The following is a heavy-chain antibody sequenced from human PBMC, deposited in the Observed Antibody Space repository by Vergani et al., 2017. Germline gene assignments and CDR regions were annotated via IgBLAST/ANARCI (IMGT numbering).Heavy chain of an antibody. D-gene: IGHD3-10*01. Sequence: QVQLVQSGAEVKKPGSSVKVSCKASGGTFSSYAISWVRQAPGQGLEWMGGIIPIFGTANYAQKFQGRVTITADESTSTAYMELSSLRSEDTAVYYCAGGGRITMVLGVIPYYYYGMYVWGQGTTVTVSS. V-gene: IGHV1-69*12. CDR2: IIPIFGTA. CDR1: GGTFSSYA. CDR3: AGGGRITMVLGVIPYYYYGMYV. J-gene: IGHJ6*02.